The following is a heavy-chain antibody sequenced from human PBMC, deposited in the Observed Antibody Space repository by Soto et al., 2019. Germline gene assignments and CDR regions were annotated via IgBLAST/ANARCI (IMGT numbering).Heavy chain of an antibody. CDR2: IIPILGIA. Sequence: ASLKVSCKASGGTFNSYTISWVRQAPGQGLEWMGRIIPILGIANYAQKFQGRVTITADKSTSTAYMELSSLRSEDTAVYYCASGVAQQGRREYYFDYWGQGTLVTVSS. D-gene: IGHD6-13*01. CDR3: ASGVAQQGRREYYFDY. J-gene: IGHJ4*02. CDR1: GGTFNSYT. V-gene: IGHV1-69*02.